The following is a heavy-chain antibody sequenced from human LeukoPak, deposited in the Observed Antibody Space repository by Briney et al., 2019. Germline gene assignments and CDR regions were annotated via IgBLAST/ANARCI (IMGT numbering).Heavy chain of an antibody. V-gene: IGHV3-48*04. J-gene: IGHJ3*02. D-gene: IGHD1-26*01. CDR1: ASIFSDYN. CDR2: IDSSSSTI. CDR3: ARKLYSDISHDAFDI. Sequence: GRSLRLSCEASASIFSDYNMNWVRHAPGKGREWLSFIDSSSSTIYYADSVKGRFTISRDNAKNSLYLQMNSLRAEDTAVYYCARKLYSDISHDAFDIWGQGTMVIVSS.